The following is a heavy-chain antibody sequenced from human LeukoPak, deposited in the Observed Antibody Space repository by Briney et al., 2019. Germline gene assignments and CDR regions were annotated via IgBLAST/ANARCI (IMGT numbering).Heavy chain of an antibody. Sequence: GGSLRLSCAASGFTVSSNYMSWVRQAPGKGLEWVSIIYSGGSAYYADSVKGRFTISRDNSKNTLDLQMNSLRAEDTAVYYCARDNGRIAARFDYWGQGTLVTVSS. CDR3: ARDNGRIAARFDY. CDR1: GFTVSSNY. D-gene: IGHD6-6*01. J-gene: IGHJ4*02. CDR2: IYSGGSA. V-gene: IGHV3-53*01.